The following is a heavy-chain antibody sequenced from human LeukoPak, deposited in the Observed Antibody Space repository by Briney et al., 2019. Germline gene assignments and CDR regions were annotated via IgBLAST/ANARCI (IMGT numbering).Heavy chain of an antibody. D-gene: IGHD3-10*01. CDR1: GLTFSHAW. CDR3: ARENRGRAYYYYMDV. J-gene: IGHJ6*03. Sequence: GGSLRLSCAASGLTFSHAWMSWVRQAPGKGLEWVSGINWNGGSTGYADSVKGRFTISRDNAKNSLYLQMNSLRAEDTALYYCARENRGRAYYYYMDVWGKGTTVTVSS. CDR2: INWNGGST. V-gene: IGHV3-20*04.